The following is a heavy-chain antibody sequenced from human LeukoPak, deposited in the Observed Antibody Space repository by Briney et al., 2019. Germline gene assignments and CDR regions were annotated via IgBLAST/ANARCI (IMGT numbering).Heavy chain of an antibody. V-gene: IGHV3-33*01. D-gene: IGHD3-22*01. CDR3: ARDVSRPEYYYDSSGSPGDY. CDR1: GFTFSSYG. CDR2: IWYDGSNR. Sequence: GGSLRLSCAASGFTFSSYGMHRVRQAPGKGLEWVAVIWYDGSNRYYADSAKGRFTISRDNSKNTLYLQMNSLRAEDTAVYYCARDVSRPEYYYDSSGSPGDYWGQGTLVTVSS. J-gene: IGHJ4*02.